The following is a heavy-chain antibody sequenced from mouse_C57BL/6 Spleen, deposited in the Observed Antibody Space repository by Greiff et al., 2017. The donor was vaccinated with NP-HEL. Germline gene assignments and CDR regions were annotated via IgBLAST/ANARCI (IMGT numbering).Heavy chain of an antibody. CDR3: ARLDYGSSYAMDY. J-gene: IGHJ4*01. Sequence: EVMLVDSGGGLVKPGGSLKLSCAASGFTFSDYGMHWVRQAPEKGLEWVAYISSGSSTIYYADTVKGRFTISRDNAKNTLFLQMTSLRSEDTAMYYCARLDYGSSYAMDYWGQGTSVTVSS. V-gene: IGHV5-17*01. D-gene: IGHD1-1*01. CDR1: GFTFSDYG. CDR2: ISSGSSTI.